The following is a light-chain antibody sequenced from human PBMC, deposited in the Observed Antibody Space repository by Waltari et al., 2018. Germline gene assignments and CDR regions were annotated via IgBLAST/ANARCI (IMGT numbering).Light chain of an antibody. CDR2: DVN. CDR3: SSFTRTNSWV. Sequence: HSALAQPASVSGSPGQSITISCTGTSSDVGVYNYVSCYQQHPGKAPRLMIYDVNNRPSGVSNRFSGSKSGNTASLTISGLQAEDEADYYCSSFTRTNSWVFGGGTKLTVL. CDR1: SSDVGVYNY. V-gene: IGLV2-14*03. J-gene: IGLJ3*02.